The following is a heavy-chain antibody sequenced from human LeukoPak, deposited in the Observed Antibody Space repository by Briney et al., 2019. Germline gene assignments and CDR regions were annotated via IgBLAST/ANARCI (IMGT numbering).Heavy chain of an antibody. Sequence: GGSLRLSCAASGFTFSDYYMSWIREAPGKGLEWVSYISSSGSTIYYADSVKGRFTISRDNSKTTLYLQMSGLRAEDTAVYYCAKRDTTMAKGAFDIWGQGTTVTVSS. CDR3: AKRDTTMAKGAFDI. CDR1: GFTFSDYY. J-gene: IGHJ3*02. CDR2: ISSSGSTI. V-gene: IGHV3-11*01. D-gene: IGHD5-18*01.